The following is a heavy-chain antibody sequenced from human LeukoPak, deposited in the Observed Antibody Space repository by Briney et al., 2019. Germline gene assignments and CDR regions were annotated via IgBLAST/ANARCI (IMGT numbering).Heavy chain of an antibody. CDR3: AKTMGWLSHAFDI. V-gene: IGHV3-23*01. D-gene: IGHD3-22*01. Sequence: GGSLRLSCAASGFTFANYAMNWVRQAPGQGLEWVSGLNGGGGKTYYADSVKGRFTISRDNSKNTLYLQVNSLRAEDTAVYYCAKTMGWLSHAFDIWGQGTMITVSS. J-gene: IGHJ3*02. CDR1: GFTFANYA. CDR2: LNGGGGKT.